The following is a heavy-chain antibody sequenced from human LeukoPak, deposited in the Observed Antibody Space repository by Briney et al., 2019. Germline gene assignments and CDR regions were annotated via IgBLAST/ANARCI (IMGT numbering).Heavy chain of an antibody. J-gene: IGHJ4*02. CDR3: ARGGGTVTTRTLNPVDY. CDR2: INHSGST. CDR1: GGSLSGYY. D-gene: IGHD4-17*01. V-gene: IGHV4-34*01. Sequence: PSETLSLTCAVYGGSLSGYYWSWIRQPPGKGLEWIGEINHSGSTNYNPSLKSRVTISVDTSKNQFSLKLSSVTAADTAVYYCARGGGTVTTRTLNPVDYWGQGTLVTVSS.